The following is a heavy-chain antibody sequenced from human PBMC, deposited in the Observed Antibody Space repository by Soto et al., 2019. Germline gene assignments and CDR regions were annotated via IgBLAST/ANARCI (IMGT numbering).Heavy chain of an antibody. D-gene: IGHD6-13*01. CDR1: GYTFTGYY. J-gene: IGHJ5*02. Sequence: QVQLVQSGAEVKKPGASVKVSCKASGYTFTGYYMHWVRQAPGQGLEWMGWINPNSGGTNYAQKFQGRVTMARDTSISTAYMELSRLRSDDTAVYYCARDRPVYSSSWLGFDPWGQGTLVTVSS. V-gene: IGHV1-2*02. CDR3: ARDRPVYSSSWLGFDP. CDR2: INPNSGGT.